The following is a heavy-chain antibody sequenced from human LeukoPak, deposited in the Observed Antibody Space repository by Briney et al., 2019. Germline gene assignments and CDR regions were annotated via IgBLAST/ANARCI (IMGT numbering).Heavy chain of an antibody. CDR3: NRAHCSSTSYSSYCNYYGMDV. CDR2: IKSKTDGGST. CDR1: GFTFSNSW. D-gene: IGHD2-2*01. Sequence: GGSLTLSCAAYGFTFSNSWLSWIRQAPGKGLEWIGGIKSKTDGGSTDSVERVKGRFTISRDDSKNTLYLHTNSLKTEDTAVYYCNRAHCSSTSYSSYCNYYGMDVWGQGTMVTISS. J-gene: IGHJ6*02. V-gene: IGHV3-15*01.